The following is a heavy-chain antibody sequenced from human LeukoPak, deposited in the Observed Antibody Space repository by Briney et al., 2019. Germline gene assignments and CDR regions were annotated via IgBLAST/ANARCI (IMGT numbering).Heavy chain of an antibody. V-gene: IGHV4-34*01. D-gene: IGHD6-6*01. CDR2: INHSGST. CDR3: ARGYSSSSEGWFDP. Sequence: PSETLSLTCAVYGGSFSGYYWSWIRQPPGKGLEWIGEINHSGSTNYNPSLKRRVTISVDTSKNQFSLKLSSVTAADTAVYYCARGYSSSSEGWFDPWGQGTLVTVSS. CDR1: GGSFSGYY. J-gene: IGHJ5*02.